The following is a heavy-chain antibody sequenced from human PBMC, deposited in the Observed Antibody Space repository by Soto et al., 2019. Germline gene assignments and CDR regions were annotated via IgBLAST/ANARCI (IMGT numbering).Heavy chain of an antibody. Sequence: SETLSLTCTVSGGSISSGGYYWNWIRQRPGKGLEWIGYIYYSGTTYYNPSLKSRVTISVDTSKNQFSLKLSSVTAADTAVYYCAASCVGCGGLNYYGMDVWGQGTTVTVSS. CDR1: GGSISSGGYY. D-gene: IGHD2-21*01. CDR2: IYYSGTT. V-gene: IGHV4-31*03. J-gene: IGHJ6*02. CDR3: AASCVGCGGLNYYGMDV.